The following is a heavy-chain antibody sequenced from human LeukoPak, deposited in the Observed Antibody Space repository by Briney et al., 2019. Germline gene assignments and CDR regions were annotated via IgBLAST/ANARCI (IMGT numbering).Heavy chain of an antibody. CDR3: AVNYDILTGDYYYYYYMDV. CDR2: IIPIFGTA. CDR1: GGTFSSYA. V-gene: IGHV1-69*05. J-gene: IGHJ6*03. D-gene: IGHD3-9*01. Sequence: SVKVSCKASGGTFSSYAISWVRQAPGQGLEWMGGIIPIFGTANYAQKFQGRVTITTDESTSTAYMELSSLRSEDTAVYYCAVNYDILTGDYYYYYYMDVWGKGTTVTVSS.